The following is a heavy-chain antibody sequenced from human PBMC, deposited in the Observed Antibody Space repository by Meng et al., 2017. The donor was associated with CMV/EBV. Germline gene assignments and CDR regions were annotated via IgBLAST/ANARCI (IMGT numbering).Heavy chain of an antibody. CDR2: INPNSGGT. Sequence: ASVKVSCKASGYTFTGYYMHWVRQAPGQGLEWMGWINPNSGGTNYAQKFQGRVTMTRDTSISTAYMELSRLRSDDTAVYYCAKDLRGNSRPIYYGMDVWGQGTTVTVSS. CDR3: AKDLRGNSRPIYYGMDV. V-gene: IGHV1-2*02. CDR1: GYTFTGYY. D-gene: IGHD2/OR15-2a*01. J-gene: IGHJ6*02.